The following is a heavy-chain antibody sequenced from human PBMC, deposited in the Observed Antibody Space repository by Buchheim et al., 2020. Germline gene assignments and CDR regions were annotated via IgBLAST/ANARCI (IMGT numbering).Heavy chain of an antibody. J-gene: IGHJ6*02. CDR1: GFTFSSFW. Sequence: EVQLVESGGGLVQPGGSLRLSCAASGFTFSSFWIHWVRQAPGKGLVWVSRINTDGSITNYADSVKGRFTISRDNATNTLSLQMNSLRAEDTAVYYCARGHLYYYYGMDVWGQGTT. CDR2: INTDGSIT. V-gene: IGHV3-74*01. D-gene: IGHD2-2*02. CDR3: ARGHLYYYYGMDV.